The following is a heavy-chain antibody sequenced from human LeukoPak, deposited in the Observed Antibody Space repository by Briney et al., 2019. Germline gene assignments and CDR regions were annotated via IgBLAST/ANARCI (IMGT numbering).Heavy chain of an antibody. CDR1: GFTFSSYG. D-gene: IGHD6-13*01. Sequence: PGRSLRLSCAASGFTFSSYGMHWVRQAPGKGLEWVAVISYDGSNKYYADSVKGRFTISRDNSKNTLYLQMNSLRAEDTAVYYCAKANQRWEQQLVNPAPIDTWGQETLVTVSS. CDR2: ISYDGSNK. CDR3: AKANQRWEQQLVNPAPIDT. J-gene: IGHJ5*02. V-gene: IGHV3-30*18.